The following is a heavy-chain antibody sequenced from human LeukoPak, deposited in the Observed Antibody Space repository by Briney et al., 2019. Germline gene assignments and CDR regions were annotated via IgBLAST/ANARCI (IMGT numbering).Heavy chain of an antibody. CDR3: ARDYCSSTSCLFDH. Sequence: GASVKVSCKASGYTFTGYHMHWVRQAPGQGPEWMGRINPNSGDTNYAQKFQGRVAMTRDTSISTAFMELTRLRSDDTAVYYCARDYCSSTSCLFDHWGQGTLVTVSS. D-gene: IGHD2-2*01. V-gene: IGHV1-2*06. CDR2: INPNSGDT. CDR1: GYTFTGYH. J-gene: IGHJ4*02.